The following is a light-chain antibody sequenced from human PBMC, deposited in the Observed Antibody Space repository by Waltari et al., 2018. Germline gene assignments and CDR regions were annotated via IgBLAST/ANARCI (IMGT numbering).Light chain of an antibody. V-gene: IGKV3-11*01. CDR1: QNIDIY. CDR2: DAF. Sequence: EIVLTQSPATLSLSPGERATLSCRASQNIDIYLAWYQQKPGQAPRLLIYDAFYRATGSPARFSGSGSGTDFTLTISSLEPEDVAVYSCQQRYSWPLTFGGGTKVQFK. CDR3: QQRYSWPLT. J-gene: IGKJ4*01.